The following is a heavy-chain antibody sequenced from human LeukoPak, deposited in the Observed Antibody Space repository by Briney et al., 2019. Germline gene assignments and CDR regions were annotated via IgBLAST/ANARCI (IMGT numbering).Heavy chain of an antibody. CDR2: INHSGST. D-gene: IGHD5-18*01. CDR1: GGSFSGYY. CDR3: ARVGSSGYSYGLDFDY. V-gene: IGHV4-34*01. J-gene: IGHJ4*02. Sequence: PSETLSLTCAVYGGSFSGYYWSWIRQPPGKGLEWIGEINHSGSTNYNPSLKSRVTISVDTSKNQFSLKLSSVTAADTAVYYCARVGSSGYSYGLDFDYWGQGTLVTVSS.